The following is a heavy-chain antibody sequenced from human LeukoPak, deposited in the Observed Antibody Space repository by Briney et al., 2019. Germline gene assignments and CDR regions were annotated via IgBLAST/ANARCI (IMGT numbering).Heavy chain of an antibody. D-gene: IGHD6-19*01. CDR2: TYYRSKWYN. J-gene: IGHJ4*02. CDR3: ARDLGNTGWYTFDY. Sequence: QTLSVTCDISGDSVSSINGAWTWIRQSPSRGLEWLGRTYYRSKWYNEYAVSMEGRITIIPDTSKNQFSLQLIYVTPEDTAVYYCARDLGNTGWYTFDYWGQGTLVTVSS. V-gene: IGHV6-1*01. CDR1: GDSVSSINGA.